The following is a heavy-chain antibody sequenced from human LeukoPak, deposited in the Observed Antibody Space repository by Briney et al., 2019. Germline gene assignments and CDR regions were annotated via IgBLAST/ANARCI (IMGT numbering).Heavy chain of an antibody. CDR3: ASIPSLAYCGGDCYSDY. Sequence: GGSLRLSCAASGLTVSTKYMSWVRQAPGKGLEWVSVIYSGGGTHYADSVKGRFIISRDNSKNMLYLQMNSLRAEDTAVYYCASIPSLAYCGGDCYSDYWGQGTLVTVSS. J-gene: IGHJ4*02. D-gene: IGHD2-21*02. CDR1: GLTVSTKY. V-gene: IGHV3-66*01. CDR2: IYSGGGT.